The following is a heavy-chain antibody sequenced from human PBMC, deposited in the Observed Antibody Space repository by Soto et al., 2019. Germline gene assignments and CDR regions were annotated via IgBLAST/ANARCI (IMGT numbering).Heavy chain of an antibody. CDR1: GYTFTGYY. Sequence: ASVKVSCKASGYTFTGYYMHWVRQAPGQGLEWMGWINPNSGGTNYAQKFQGRVTMTWDTSISTAYMELSRLRSDDTAVYYCARYSGYSSSWYLAHWFDPWGQGTLVTVSS. J-gene: IGHJ5*02. CDR2: INPNSGGT. CDR3: ARYSGYSSSWYLAHWFDP. D-gene: IGHD6-13*01. V-gene: IGHV1-2*02.